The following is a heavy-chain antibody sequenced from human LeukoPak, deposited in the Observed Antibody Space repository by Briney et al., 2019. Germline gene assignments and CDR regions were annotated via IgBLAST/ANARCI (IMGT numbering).Heavy chain of an antibody. J-gene: IGHJ3*02. V-gene: IGHV3-64D*06. CDR3: VKDKMLLGYDAFDI. CDR1: GFTFSSFA. Sequence: GSLRLSCSASGFTFSSFAMHWVRQAPGKGLEYVSAISVNGGTTHYADSVKGSFTISRDNSKNTLYLQMSSLRAEDTAVYYCVKDKMLLGYDAFDIWGQGTMVTVSS. D-gene: IGHD2-15*01. CDR2: ISVNGGTT.